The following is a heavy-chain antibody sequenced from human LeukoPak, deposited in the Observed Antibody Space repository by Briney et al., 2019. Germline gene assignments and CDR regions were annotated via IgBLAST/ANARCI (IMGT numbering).Heavy chain of an antibody. CDR3: ASSRNYYDSSGYSPPDY. Sequence: SETLSLTCTVSGGSISSSSYYWGWIRQPPGKGLEWIGSIYYSGSTYYNPSLKSRVTISVDTSKNQFSLKLSSVTAADTAVYYCASSRNYYDSSGYSPPDYWGQGTLVTVSS. CDR1: GGSISSSSYY. D-gene: IGHD3-22*01. J-gene: IGHJ4*02. V-gene: IGHV4-39*01. CDR2: IYYSGST.